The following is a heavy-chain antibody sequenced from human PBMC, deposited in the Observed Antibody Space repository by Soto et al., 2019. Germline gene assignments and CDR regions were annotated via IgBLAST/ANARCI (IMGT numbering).Heavy chain of an antibody. V-gene: IGHV4-59*01. J-gene: IGHJ4*02. D-gene: IGHD2-15*01. Sequence: QVQLQESGPGLVKPSETLSLTCTVSGGSISSYYWSWIRQPPGKGLEWIGYIYYSGSTNYNPSLKGRVTISVDTSKNQFSLKLSSVTAADTAVYYCALGRYCSGGSCLGAIDYWGQGTLVTVSS. CDR2: IYYSGST. CDR3: ALGRYCSGGSCLGAIDY. CDR1: GGSISSYY.